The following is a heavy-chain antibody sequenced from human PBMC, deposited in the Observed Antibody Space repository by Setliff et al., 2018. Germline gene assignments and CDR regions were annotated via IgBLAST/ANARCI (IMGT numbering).Heavy chain of an antibody. CDR2: IDWDDEK. Sequence: SGPTLVNPTQTLTLTCTFSGFSLNTTGIRVNWIRQPPGKALEWLARIDWDDEKFYNTSLKTRLTISKDTSKNQVVLTMTNMDPVDTATYYCARISPDYSNYVFDYWGQGTLVTVSS. CDR3: ARISPDYSNYVFDY. D-gene: IGHD4-4*01. CDR1: GFSLNTTGIR. J-gene: IGHJ4*02. V-gene: IGHV2-70*04.